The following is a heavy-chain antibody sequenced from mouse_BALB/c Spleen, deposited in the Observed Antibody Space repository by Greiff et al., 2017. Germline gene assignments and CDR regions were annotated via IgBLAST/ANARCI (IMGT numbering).Heavy chain of an antibody. CDR3: AREGLRRSWFAY. CDR2: IYPGNVNT. J-gene: IGHJ3*01. V-gene: IGHV1S56*01. D-gene: IGHD2-4*01. CDR1: GYTFTSYY. Sequence: VQRVESGPELVKPGASVRISCKASGYTFTSYYIHWVKQRPGQGLEWIGWIYPGNVNTKYNEKFKGKATLTADKSSSTAYMQLSSLTSEDSAVYFCAREGLRRSWFAYWGQGTLVTVSA.